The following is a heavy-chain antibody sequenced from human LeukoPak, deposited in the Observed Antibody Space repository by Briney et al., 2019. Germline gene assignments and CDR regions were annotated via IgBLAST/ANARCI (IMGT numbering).Heavy chain of an antibody. CDR2: IYPGDSDT. J-gene: IGHJ3*02. Sequence: GEALKISCKGSGYSFTSYWIGWVRQMPGKGLEWMGIIYPGDSDTRYSPSFQGQVTISADKSISTAYLQWSSLKASDTAMYYCARQLSDFWSGYPDAFDIWGQGTMVTVSS. CDR1: GYSFTSYW. V-gene: IGHV5-51*01. D-gene: IGHD3-3*01. CDR3: ARQLSDFWSGYPDAFDI.